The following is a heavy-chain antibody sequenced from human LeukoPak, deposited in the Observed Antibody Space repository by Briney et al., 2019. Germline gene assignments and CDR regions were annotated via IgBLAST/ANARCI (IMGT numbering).Heavy chain of an antibody. CDR3: ASTGGGKSDY. J-gene: IGHJ4*02. CDR1: GGSISSSSYY. CDR2: IYFSGST. V-gene: IGHV4-39*07. D-gene: IGHD3-16*01. Sequence: SETLSLTCTVSGGSISSSSYYWGWISQPPGKGLEWIGSIYFSGSTYYNPSLKSRVTISVDTSKNQFSLKLSSVTAADTAVYYCASTGGGKSDYWGQGTLVTVSS.